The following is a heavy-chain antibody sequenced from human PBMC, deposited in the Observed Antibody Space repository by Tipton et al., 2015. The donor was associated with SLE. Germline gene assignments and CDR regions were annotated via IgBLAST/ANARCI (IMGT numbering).Heavy chain of an antibody. Sequence: TLSLTCAVYGGSFSDYSWSWIRQPPGKGLEWIGEINHSGSTNYNPSLKSRVTISVDTSKNQFSLKLSSVTAADTAVYYCAREPVYYYYYMDVWGKGTTVTVSS. J-gene: IGHJ6*03. CDR2: INHSGST. V-gene: IGHV4-34*01. CDR1: GGSFSDYS. CDR3: AREPVYYYYYMDV.